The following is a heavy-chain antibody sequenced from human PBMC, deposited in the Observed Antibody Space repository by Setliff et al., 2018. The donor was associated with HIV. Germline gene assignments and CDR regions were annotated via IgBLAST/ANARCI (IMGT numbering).Heavy chain of an antibody. V-gene: IGHV3-74*01. CDR1: GFTFSSHW. CDR3: TRVVGGNLYPSAFDI. Sequence: LSCAASGFTFSSHWMHWVRQAPGKGLVWVSRITADGGGTNYADSVKGRFTISRDNAKNTVYLQMNSLRAEDTAVYYCTRVVGGNLYPSAFDIWAQGTMVTISS. D-gene: IGHD4-4*01. J-gene: IGHJ3*02. CDR2: ITADGGGT.